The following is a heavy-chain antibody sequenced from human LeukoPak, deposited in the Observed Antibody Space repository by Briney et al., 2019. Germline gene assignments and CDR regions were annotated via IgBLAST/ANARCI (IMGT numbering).Heavy chain of an antibody. D-gene: IGHD1-26*01. CDR1: GFMLSSTW. V-gene: IGHV3-74*01. Sequence: GGSLRLSCAASGFMLSSTWMHWVRQAPGKGLVWVSRINSDATSTSYADSVRGRFTISRDDAKNTMYLQMNSLRAEDTAMYYCAKDRTVGASYWYFDLWGRGTLVTVSS. CDR3: AKDRTVGASYWYFDL. CDR2: INSDATST. J-gene: IGHJ2*01.